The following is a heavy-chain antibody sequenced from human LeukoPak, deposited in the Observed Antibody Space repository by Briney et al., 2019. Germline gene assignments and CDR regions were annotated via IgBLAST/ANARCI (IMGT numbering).Heavy chain of an antibody. Sequence: PSETLSLTCTVSGGSVSSGSYYWSWIRQPPGKGLEWIGYIYYSGSTNYNPSLKSRVTISVDTSKNQFSLKLSSVTAADTAVYYYARQHMGLQGVIKLWGQGTLVTVSS. CDR1: GGSVSSGSYY. J-gene: IGHJ4*02. CDR3: ARQHMGLQGVIKL. D-gene: IGHD3-10*01. CDR2: IYYSGST. V-gene: IGHV4-61*01.